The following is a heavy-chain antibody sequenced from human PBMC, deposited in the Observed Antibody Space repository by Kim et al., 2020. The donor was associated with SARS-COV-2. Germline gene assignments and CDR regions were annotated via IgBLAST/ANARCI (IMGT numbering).Heavy chain of an antibody. D-gene: IGHD6-19*01. CDR2: INSRGSTI. Sequence: GSLRLSCEASGFTFSDHYMSWLRQAPGKGLEWVAYINSRGSTIYYADSVKGRFTISRDQAKNSLFLQMNSLRADDTAVYYCARGYSGGWNFDYWGQGTLVTVSS. CDR1: GFTFSDHY. CDR3: ARGYSGGWNFDY. V-gene: IGHV3-11*01. J-gene: IGHJ4*02.